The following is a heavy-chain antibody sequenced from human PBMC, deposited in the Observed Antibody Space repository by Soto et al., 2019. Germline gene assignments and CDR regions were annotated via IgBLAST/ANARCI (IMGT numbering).Heavy chain of an antibody. D-gene: IGHD3-10*01. V-gene: IGHV1-3*01. CDR1: GYTFTDYA. J-gene: IGHJ5*02. CDR3: ARVPHDTGMVRGVIITFNWFDP. Sequence: ASVKVSCKASGYTFTDYAMNWVRQAPGQRPEWMGWINAGNGHLKYSQNFQGRVTITRDASASTAYMELNSLRAEDTAVYYCARVPHDTGMVRGVIITFNWFDPWGQGTLVTVSS. CDR2: INAGNGHL.